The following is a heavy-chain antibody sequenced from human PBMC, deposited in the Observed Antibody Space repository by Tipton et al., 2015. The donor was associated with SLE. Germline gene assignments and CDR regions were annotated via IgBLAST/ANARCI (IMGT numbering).Heavy chain of an antibody. Sequence: TLSLTCAVSGDSISGFYWTWIRQPPGRGLEWIGYVYYSGTTKYNPSLESRVTISVDTSKKQFSLKLSSVTAADTAVYYCARHGLAAGSLGPLNDAFDIWGQGTTVTVTS. J-gene: IGHJ3*02. CDR1: GDSISGFY. CDR2: VYYSGTT. D-gene: IGHD6-13*01. V-gene: IGHV4-59*08. CDR3: ARHGLAAGSLGPLNDAFDI.